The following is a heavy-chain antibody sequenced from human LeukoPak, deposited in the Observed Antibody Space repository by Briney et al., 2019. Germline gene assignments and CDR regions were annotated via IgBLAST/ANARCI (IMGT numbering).Heavy chain of an antibody. CDR1: GDSFDIYV. D-gene: IGHD2-21*01. CDR2: TIPIFNTA. J-gene: IGHJ6*02. CDR3: ARNCGGGANCYNLFGMDV. V-gene: IGHV1-69*06. Sequence: SVKVSCKASGDSFDIYVINWVRQAPGQGLEWMGRTIPIFNTANYAQKFQGRVTITADKSTTTAYMELTNLRSDDTAVYFCARNCGGGANCYNLFGMDVWGQGTTVTVSS.